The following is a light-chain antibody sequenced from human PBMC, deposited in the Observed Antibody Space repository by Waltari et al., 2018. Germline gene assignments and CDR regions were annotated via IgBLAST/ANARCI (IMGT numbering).Light chain of an antibody. Sequence: EVVLTQSPATLSLSPGERATLSCRASQSVSTYLAWYQQRPGQAPRLLIYDASNRAAGIPARFSGSGSGTDFTLTISSLKPEDFAVYYCQQRSNWPPFTFGGGTKVVIK. V-gene: IGKV3-11*01. J-gene: IGKJ4*01. CDR1: QSVSTY. CDR3: QQRSNWPPFT. CDR2: DAS.